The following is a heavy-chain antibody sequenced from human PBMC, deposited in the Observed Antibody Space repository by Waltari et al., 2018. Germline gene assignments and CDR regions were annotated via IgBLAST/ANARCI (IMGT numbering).Heavy chain of an antibody. Sequence: EVQLVESGGGLVKPGGSLRLSCAASGFTFSIYSMHWVRQAPGKGMKWVSSITTTSNYIDFADSVRGRFTISRDNAKNSVFLQMNSLRAEDTAVYYCARGSGWNPNFDYWGQGALVTVSS. D-gene: IGHD6-19*01. V-gene: IGHV3-21*01. CDR1: GFTFSIYS. CDR2: ITTTSNYI. CDR3: ARGSGWNPNFDY. J-gene: IGHJ4*02.